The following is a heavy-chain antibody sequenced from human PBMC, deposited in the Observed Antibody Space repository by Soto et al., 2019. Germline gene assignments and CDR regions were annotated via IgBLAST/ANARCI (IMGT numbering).Heavy chain of an antibody. D-gene: IGHD6-19*01. CDR3: ARGRTIAVAGAVDY. Sequence: QVQLQQWGAGLLKPSETLSLTCAVYGGSFSGYYWSWIRQPPGKGLEWIGEINHSGSTNYNPSLKSRVTISVDTSKNQFSLKLSSVTAADTVVYYCARGRTIAVAGAVDYWGQGTLVTVSS. CDR1: GGSFSGYY. V-gene: IGHV4-34*01. CDR2: INHSGST. J-gene: IGHJ4*02.